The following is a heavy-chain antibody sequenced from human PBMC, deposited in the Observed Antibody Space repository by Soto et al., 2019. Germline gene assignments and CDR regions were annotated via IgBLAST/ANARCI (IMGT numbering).Heavy chain of an antibody. D-gene: IGHD3-22*01. J-gene: IGHJ4*02. CDR3: ARAGYYRFDY. CDR2: MNGDGSTV. Sequence: GGSLRLSCAASGFTFSTSWMHWVRQAPGKGLVWVSRMNGDGSTVNYADSVKGRFAISRDNAKNTLYLQMNSLRAEDTAVYYCARAGYYRFDYWGQGTLVTAPQ. CDR1: GFTFSTSW. V-gene: IGHV3-74*01.